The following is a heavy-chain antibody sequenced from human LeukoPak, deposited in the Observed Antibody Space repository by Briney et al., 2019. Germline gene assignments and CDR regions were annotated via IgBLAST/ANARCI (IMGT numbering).Heavy chain of an antibody. CDR2: ISSSSSYI. D-gene: IGHD6-19*01. CDR3: ASWMAVAGPWYFDL. V-gene: IGHV3-21*01. J-gene: IGHJ2*01. CDR1: GFTFSSYS. Sequence: GGSLRLSCAASGFTFSSYSMNWVRQAPGKGLEWVSSISSSSSYIYYADSVKGRFTISRDNAKNSLYLQMNSLRAEDTAVYYCASWMAVAGPWYFDLWGRCTLVTVSS.